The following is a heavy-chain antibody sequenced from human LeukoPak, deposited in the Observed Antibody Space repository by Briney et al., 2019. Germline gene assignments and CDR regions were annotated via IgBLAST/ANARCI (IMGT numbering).Heavy chain of an antibody. Sequence: RGSLRLSCAAAGFNFTNAWTSCVPHAPEKGLEWVGRIKGKPDGATIAYAAPVKGRFTISRDDSRSSLYLQMNSLKTEDTAVYYCTTPTDLAYWGQGALVTVSS. CDR2: IKGKPDGATI. CDR3: TTPTDLAY. V-gene: IGHV3-15*01. CDR1: GFNFTNAW. J-gene: IGHJ4*02.